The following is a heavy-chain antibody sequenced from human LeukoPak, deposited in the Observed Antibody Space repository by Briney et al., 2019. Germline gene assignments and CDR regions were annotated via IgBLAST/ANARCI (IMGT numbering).Heavy chain of an antibody. CDR3: ARDYGDYVHNWFDP. Sequence: SETLSLTCAVYGGSFSGYYWSWIRQPPGKGLEWIGYIYYSGSTNYNPSLKSRVTISVDTSKNQFSLKLSSVTAADTAVYYCARDYGDYVHNWFDPWGQGTLVTVSS. J-gene: IGHJ5*02. D-gene: IGHD4-17*01. CDR2: IYYSGST. CDR1: GGSFSGYY. V-gene: IGHV4-59*01.